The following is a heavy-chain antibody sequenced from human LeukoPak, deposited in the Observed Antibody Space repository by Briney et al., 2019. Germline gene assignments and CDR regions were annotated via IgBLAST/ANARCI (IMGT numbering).Heavy chain of an antibody. J-gene: IGHJ3*02. CDR2: IYYSGST. V-gene: IGHV4-39*01. Sequence: SETLSLTCTVSGGSISSSSYYWGWIRQPPGKGLEWIGSIYYSGSTYYNPSLKSRVTISVDTSKNQFSLKLSSVTAADTAVYYCAYSSGYFGDAFDIWGQGTMVTVSS. CDR3: AYSSGYFGDAFDI. D-gene: IGHD3-22*01. CDR1: GGSISSSSYY.